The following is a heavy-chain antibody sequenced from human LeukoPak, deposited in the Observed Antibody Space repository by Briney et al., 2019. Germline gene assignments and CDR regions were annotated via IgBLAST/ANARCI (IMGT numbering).Heavy chain of an antibody. CDR1: GGSISSYH. CDR3: AREPTVTLWDYYMDV. J-gene: IGHJ6*03. CDR2: IYYSGST. D-gene: IGHD4-17*01. V-gene: IGHV4-59*12. Sequence: SETLSLTCSVSGGSISSYHWSWIRQPPGKGLEWIGYIYYSGSTNYNPSLKSRVTISVDTSKNQFSLNLSSVTAADTAVYYCAREPTVTLWDYYMDVWGKGTTVTISS.